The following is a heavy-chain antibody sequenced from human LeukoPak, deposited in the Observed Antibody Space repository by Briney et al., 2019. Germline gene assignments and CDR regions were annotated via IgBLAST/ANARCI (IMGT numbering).Heavy chain of an antibody. D-gene: IGHD4-23*01. CDR3: ARIEDYGGNSDEDFDY. CDR1: GFTFSSYW. Sequence: GGSLRLSCAASGFTFSSYWMNWARQAPGKGLEWVASINHNGNVNYYVDSVKGRFTISRDNSKNTLYLQMNSLRAEDTAVYYCARIEDYGGNSDEDFDYWRQGTLVTVSS. J-gene: IGHJ4*02. V-gene: IGHV3-7*01. CDR2: INHNGNVN.